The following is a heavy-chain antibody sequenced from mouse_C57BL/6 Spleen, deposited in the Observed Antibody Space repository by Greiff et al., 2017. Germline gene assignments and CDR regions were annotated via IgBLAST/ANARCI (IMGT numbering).Heavy chain of an antibody. CDR3: ASFPYFDY. V-gene: IGHV1-61*01. CDR1: GYTFTSYW. J-gene: IGHJ2*01. CDR2: IYPSDSET. Sequence: QVQLQQPGAELVRPGSSVKLSCKASGYTFTSYWMDWVKQRPGQGLEWIGNIYPSDSETHYNQKFTDKATLTVDKSSSTAYMQLSSLTSEDSAVYYCASFPYFDYWGQGTTLTVSS.